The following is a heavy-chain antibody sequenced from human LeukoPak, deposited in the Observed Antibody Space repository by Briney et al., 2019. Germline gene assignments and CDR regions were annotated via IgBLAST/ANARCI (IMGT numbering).Heavy chain of an antibody. D-gene: IGHD2-8*02. CDR2: IYTSGST. J-gene: IGHJ5*02. CDR1: GGSISSGSYY. CDR3: ARQLPGGWFDP. Sequence: SETLSLTCTVSGGSISSGSYYWSWIRQPAGKGVEWIVRIYTSGSTNYNPSLKSRVTISENTAKNQFSLKLSSVPAADTAVYYCARQLPGGWFDPWGQGTLVTVSS. V-gene: IGHV4-61*02.